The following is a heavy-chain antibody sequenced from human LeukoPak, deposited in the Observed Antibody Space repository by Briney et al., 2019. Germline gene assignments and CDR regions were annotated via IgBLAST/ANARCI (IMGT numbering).Heavy chain of an antibody. J-gene: IGHJ4*02. CDR2: ISVRSNYI. V-gene: IGHV3-21*01. CDR3: VRLRRNSDTSGYYYYYDF. D-gene: IGHD3-22*01. CDR1: GYTFSSFS. Sequence: PGGSLRLSCIASGYTFSSFSINWVRQAPGKGLGWVSSISVRSNYIYYADSVRGRFSISRADARDSLFLQMNSLRAEDTAVYYCVRLRRNSDTSGYYYYYDFWGQGTLVTVSS.